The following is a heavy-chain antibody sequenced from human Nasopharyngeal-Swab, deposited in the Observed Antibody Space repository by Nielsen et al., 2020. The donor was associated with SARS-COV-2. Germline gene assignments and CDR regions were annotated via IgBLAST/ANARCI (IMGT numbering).Heavy chain of an antibody. CDR1: GFTFSSYW. J-gene: IGHJ6*02. Sequence: GGSLRLSCAASGFTFSSYWMTWVRQAPGKGLEWVANINHDRSANYYADSVKGRFTISRDNAKSSLHLQMNSLRAEDTAVYYCARHYDFWSGYYNSHFYGMDVWGQGTTVTVSS. CDR2: INHDRSAN. D-gene: IGHD3-3*01. V-gene: IGHV3-7*01. CDR3: ARHYDFWSGYYNSHFYGMDV.